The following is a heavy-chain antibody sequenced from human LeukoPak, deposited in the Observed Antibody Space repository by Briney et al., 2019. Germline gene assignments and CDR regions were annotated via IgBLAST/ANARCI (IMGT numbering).Heavy chain of an antibody. CDR2: INTNTGNP. CDR3: ARDQLFEGSTVTTNDMGDDAFDI. Sequence: GASVKVSCKASGYTFTGYYMHWVRQAPGQGLEWMGWINTNTGNPTYAQGFTGRFVFSLDTSVSTAYLQISSLKAEDTAVYYCARDQLFEGSTVTTNDMGDDAFDIWGQGTMVTVSS. V-gene: IGHV7-4-1*02. D-gene: IGHD4-17*01. J-gene: IGHJ3*02. CDR1: GYTFTGYY.